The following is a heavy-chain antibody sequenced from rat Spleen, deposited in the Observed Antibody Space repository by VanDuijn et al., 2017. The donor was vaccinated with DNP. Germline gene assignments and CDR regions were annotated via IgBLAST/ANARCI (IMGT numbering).Heavy chain of an antibody. CDR2: ISTDGGRT. Sequence: EVQLVESGGDLVQPGRSLKLSCAASGFTFSNYGMAWVRQAPARGLECVASISTDGGRTYYPDSVRGRFTISRDNAENTIYLQMNSLRSEDTGTYYCVKHLDAWGQGTSVTVSS. CDR1: GFTFSNYG. J-gene: IGHJ4*01. V-gene: IGHV5S13*01. CDR3: VKHLDA.